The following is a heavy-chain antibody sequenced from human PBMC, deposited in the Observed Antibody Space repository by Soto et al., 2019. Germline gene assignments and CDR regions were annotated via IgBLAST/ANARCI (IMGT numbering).Heavy chain of an antibody. D-gene: IGHD3-16*01. CDR3: ARDYDYVRGSWGGMDV. CDR2: IGLYNGNT. CDR1: GYTFSNYV. Sequence: QVQLVQSGAEVKKPGASVTVSCKASGYTFSNYVISWVRQAPGQGLEWMGWIGLYNGNTDYAQNLQGRVTMTIDTSTSTAYMELRSLRSDDTAVYYCARDYDYVRGSWGGMDVWGQGTTLTVS. J-gene: IGHJ6*02. V-gene: IGHV1-18*01.